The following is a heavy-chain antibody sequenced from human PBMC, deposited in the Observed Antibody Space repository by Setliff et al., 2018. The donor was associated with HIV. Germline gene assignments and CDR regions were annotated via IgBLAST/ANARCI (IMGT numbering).Heavy chain of an antibody. CDR1: ELTFNNYY. J-gene: IGHJ4*02. V-gene: IGHV3-7*01. CDR3: ARLRINDF. CDR2: IKSDGTEK. Sequence: GSLRLSCAASELTFNNYYMTWVRQAPGKGLEWVGNIKSDGTEKNYADSVRGRFTISRDNTKNSLYLQMDGLRVEDTAVYYCARLRINDFWGQGTPVTVSS.